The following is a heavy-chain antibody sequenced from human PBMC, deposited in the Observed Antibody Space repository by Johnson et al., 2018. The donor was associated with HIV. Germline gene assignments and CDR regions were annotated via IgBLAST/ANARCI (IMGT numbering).Heavy chain of an antibody. CDR3: AKDRSSGWYPAFDI. J-gene: IGHJ3*02. V-gene: IGHV3-23*04. D-gene: IGHD6-19*01. Sequence: VQLVESGGGLVQPGGSLRLSCAASGFTFSSYAMSWVRQAPGKGLEWVSVISGRGGSTYYADSVKGRFTLSRDISQNTLYLQMHSLRAEDTAVYYCAKDRSSGWYPAFDIWGQGTMVTVSS. CDR2: ISGRGGST. CDR1: GFTFSSYA.